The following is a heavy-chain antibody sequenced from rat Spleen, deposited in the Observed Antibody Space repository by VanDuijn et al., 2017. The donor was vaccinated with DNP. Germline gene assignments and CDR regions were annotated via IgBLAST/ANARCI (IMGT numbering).Heavy chain of an antibody. J-gene: IGHJ1*01. Sequence: EVQLVESGGGPVQPGRSLKLSCVASGFIFSNYYMAWVRQAPTKGLEWVASISSTGDNTYYSDSVKGRFSLSRDNAKSTLYLQMDSLRSEDTATYYCTRDSGDWYFDFWGPGTMVTVSS. CDR3: TRDSGDWYFDF. CDR1: GFIFSNYY. D-gene: IGHD1-1*01. V-gene: IGHV5-31*01. CDR2: ISSTGDNT.